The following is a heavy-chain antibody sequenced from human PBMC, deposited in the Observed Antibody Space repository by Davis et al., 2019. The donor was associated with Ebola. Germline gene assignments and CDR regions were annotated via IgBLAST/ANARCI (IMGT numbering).Heavy chain of an antibody. CDR1: GYTFTSYA. Sequence: ASVKVSCKASGYTFTSYAMHWVRQAPGQRLEWMGWINAGNGNTKYSQKFQGRVTITRDTSASTAYMELSSLRSEDTAVYYCARVRYYYDSSGYYYDYFDYWGQGTLVTVSS. CDR3: ARVRYYYDSSGYYYDYFDY. D-gene: IGHD3-22*01. CDR2: INAGNGNT. V-gene: IGHV1-3*01. J-gene: IGHJ4*02.